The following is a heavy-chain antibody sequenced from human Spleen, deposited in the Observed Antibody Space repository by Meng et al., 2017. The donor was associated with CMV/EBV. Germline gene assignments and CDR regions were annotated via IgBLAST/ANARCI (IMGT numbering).Heavy chain of an antibody. CDR1: GGSIGSGDYY. V-gene: IGHV4-39*07. J-gene: IGHJ5*02. CDR2: IYYSGST. D-gene: IGHD5-18*01. Sequence: QVEPQESGPGLVKPSHTLSLTVTVSGGSIGSGDYYWSWIRQPPGKGLEWIGSIYYSGSTYYNPSLKSRVTISVDTSKNQFSLKLSSVTAADTAVYYCATEGYSYGSNWFNPWGQGTLVTVSS. CDR3: ATEGYSYGSNWFNP.